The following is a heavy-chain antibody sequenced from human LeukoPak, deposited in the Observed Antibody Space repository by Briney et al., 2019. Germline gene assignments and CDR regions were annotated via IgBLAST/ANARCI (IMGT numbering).Heavy chain of an antibody. CDR3: ASRGMGVGAESF. V-gene: IGHV3-23*01. Sequence: GGSLRLSCAASGFTFSSYAMSWVRQAPGKGLEWVSAISGSGGSTYYANSVKGRFTISRDNSKNALYLQMNSLRAEDTAVYYCASRGMGVGAESFWGQGTLVTVSS. CDR2: ISGSGGST. CDR1: GFTFSSYA. J-gene: IGHJ4*02. D-gene: IGHD1-26*01.